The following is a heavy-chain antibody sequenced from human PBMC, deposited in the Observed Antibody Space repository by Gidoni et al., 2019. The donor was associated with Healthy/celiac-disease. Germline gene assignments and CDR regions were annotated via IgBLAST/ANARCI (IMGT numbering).Heavy chain of an antibody. V-gene: IGHV4-34*01. J-gene: IGHJ6*02. Sequence: QVQLQQWGAGLLKPSETLSLTCAVYGGSFSGYYWSWIRQPPGKGLEWIGEINHSGSTNYNPSLKSRVTISVDTSKNQFSLKLSSVTAADTAVYYCARVGGYYDFWSGYRYYYYYGMDVWGQGTTVTVSS. CDR1: GGSFSGYY. CDR2: INHSGST. D-gene: IGHD3-3*01. CDR3: ARVGGYYDFWSGYRYYYYYGMDV.